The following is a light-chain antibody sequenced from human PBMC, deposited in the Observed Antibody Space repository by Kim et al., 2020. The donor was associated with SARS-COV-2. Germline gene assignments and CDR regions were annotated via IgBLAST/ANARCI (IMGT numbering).Light chain of an antibody. J-gene: IGKJ2*01. CDR3: QQSYSTPQYT. Sequence: ASVGARVTITCRASQSISSYLNWYQQKPGKAPKLLIYAASSLQSGVPSRFSGSGSGTDFTLTISSLQPEDFATYYCQQSYSTPQYTFGQGTKLEI. V-gene: IGKV1-39*01. CDR1: QSISSY. CDR2: AAS.